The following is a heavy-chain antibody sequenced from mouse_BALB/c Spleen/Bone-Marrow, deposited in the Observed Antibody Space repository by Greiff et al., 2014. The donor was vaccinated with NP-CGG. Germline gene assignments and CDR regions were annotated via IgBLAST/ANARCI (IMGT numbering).Heavy chain of an antibody. D-gene: IGHD2-14*01. Sequence: ESGGGLVKPGGSLKLSCAASGFTFSDFYMYWVRQTPEKRLEWVATISDGGSYIYYPDSVKGRFTISRDDAKNNLYLQMSSLKSEDTAMYYCTRDRGVQGYAMDYWGQGTSVTVSS. CDR3: TRDRGVQGYAMDY. CDR2: ISDGGSYI. CDR1: GFTFSDFY. J-gene: IGHJ4*01. V-gene: IGHV5-4*02.